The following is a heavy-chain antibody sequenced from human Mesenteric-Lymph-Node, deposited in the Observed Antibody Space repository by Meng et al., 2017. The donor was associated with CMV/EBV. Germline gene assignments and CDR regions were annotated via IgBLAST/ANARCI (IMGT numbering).Heavy chain of an antibody. CDR2: ISGSGGST. D-gene: IGHD3-9*01. Sequence: GESLKISCAASGFTFSSYAMSWVRQAPGKGLEWVSAISGSGGSTYYADSVKGRFTISRDNSKNTLYLQMNSLRAEDTAVYYCAKVMRYSDWSFDYWGQGTLVTVSS. V-gene: IGHV3-23*01. CDR1: GFTFSSYA. J-gene: IGHJ4*02. CDR3: AKVMRYSDWSFDY.